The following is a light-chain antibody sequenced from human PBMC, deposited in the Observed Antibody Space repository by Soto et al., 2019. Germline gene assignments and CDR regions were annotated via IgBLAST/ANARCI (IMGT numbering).Light chain of an antibody. Sequence: EVVLTQSPATLSVSPGVRATLSCRASQSVSRNLAWSQQKPGQAPRLLIYGASTRATGVPARFSGSVSATEFSLSISSLQSEDVAVYYCQQYGDWPPETFGQGTQLEI. CDR1: QSVSRN. V-gene: IGKV3-15*01. CDR3: QQYGDWPPET. J-gene: IGKJ2*01. CDR2: GAS.